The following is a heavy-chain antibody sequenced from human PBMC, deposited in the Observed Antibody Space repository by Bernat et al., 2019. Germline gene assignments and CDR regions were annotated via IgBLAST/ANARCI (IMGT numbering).Heavy chain of an antibody. CDR2: ISYDGSIK. V-gene: IGHV3-30*18. CDR3: AKDAAGTTYRFDY. J-gene: IGHJ4*02. CDR1: GFTFSSYG. D-gene: IGHD1-7*01. Sequence: QVQLVESGGGVVQPGRSLRLSCAASGFTFSSYGMHWVCQAPGKGLEWVALISYDGSIKYYADSVKGRFTISRDNSKNTLYLQMNSLRAEDTAVYYCAKDAAGTTYRFDYWGQGTLVTVSS.